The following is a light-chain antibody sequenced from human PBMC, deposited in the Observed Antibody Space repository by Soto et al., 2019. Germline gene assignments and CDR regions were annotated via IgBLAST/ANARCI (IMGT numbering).Light chain of an antibody. CDR1: SSNIGINT. J-gene: IGLJ1*01. CDR2: GNN. Sequence: QSVLTQPPSASGTPGQTITISCSGGSSNIGINTVSWYEHLPGTAPRLLIYGNNQWPSGVPDRFSGSKSGTSASLAISGLQSEDEAHYYCATWDDSLDVHVFGTGTKVT. CDR3: ATWDDSLDVHV. V-gene: IGLV1-44*01.